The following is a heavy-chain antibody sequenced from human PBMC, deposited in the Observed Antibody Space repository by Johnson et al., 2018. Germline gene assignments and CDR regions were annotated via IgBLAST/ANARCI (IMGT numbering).Heavy chain of an antibody. CDR2: ISGSGGYT. Sequence: VQLVESGGGLVQXGGSXRLXCAASGFTFITYAMTWVRQAPGKGLEWVSTISGSGGYTYYADSVKGRFTISRDNSKNTLYLQMNSLRAEDTAVYYCAKVRYEGVIISDAFDIWGQGTMVTVSS. D-gene: IGHD3-16*02. V-gene: IGHV3-23*04. CDR3: AKVRYEGVIISDAFDI. J-gene: IGHJ3*02. CDR1: GFTFITYA.